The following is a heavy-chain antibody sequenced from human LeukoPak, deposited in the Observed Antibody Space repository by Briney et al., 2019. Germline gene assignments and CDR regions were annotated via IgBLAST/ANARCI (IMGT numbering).Heavy chain of an antibody. V-gene: IGHV3-48*03. CDR2: IVSSGSSI. Sequence: PGGSLRLSCAASGLPFSSNEMNWVRQAPGKGLEWVSYIVSSGSSIYYADSVRGRFTISRDNAKNSLYLQMNSLRAEDTAIYYCVRGGYCSGGTCYKWNAFDIWGQGTRVTVSS. J-gene: IGHJ3*02. D-gene: IGHD2-15*01. CDR1: GLPFSSNE. CDR3: VRGGYCSGGTCYKWNAFDI.